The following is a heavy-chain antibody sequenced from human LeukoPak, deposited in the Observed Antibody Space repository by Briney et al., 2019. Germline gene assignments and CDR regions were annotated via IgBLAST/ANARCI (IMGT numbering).Heavy chain of an antibody. CDR1: GFTFSPYW. Sequence: GGSLRLSCATSGFTFSPYWMSWVRQAPGKGLEWVANIKQDGSETYYADSVKGRFTIFRDNAKNSLYLQMDSLRVEDTAVYYCANGDGFDYWGQGTLVIVSS. V-gene: IGHV3-7*01. D-gene: IGHD5-24*01. CDR3: ANGDGFDY. CDR2: IKQDGSET. J-gene: IGHJ4*02.